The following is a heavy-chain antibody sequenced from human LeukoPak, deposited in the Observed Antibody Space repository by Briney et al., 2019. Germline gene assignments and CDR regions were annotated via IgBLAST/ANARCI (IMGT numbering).Heavy chain of an antibody. D-gene: IGHD3-10*01. Sequence: PGGSLRLSCAASGFSVGGNYISWVRQAPGKGLEWVANIKEDGSEKYYVDSVKGRFTISRDNAKNSLYLHMNSLTAEDTAMYYCARDWVAGVPFDAFDIWGQGTMVSVSS. CDR2: IKEDGSEK. CDR3: ARDWVAGVPFDAFDI. J-gene: IGHJ3*02. CDR1: GFSVGGNY. V-gene: IGHV3-7*03.